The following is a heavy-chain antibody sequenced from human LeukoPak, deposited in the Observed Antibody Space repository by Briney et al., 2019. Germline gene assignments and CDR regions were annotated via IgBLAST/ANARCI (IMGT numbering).Heavy chain of an antibody. Sequence: ASVKVSCKVSGYTLTELSMHWVRQAPGKGLEWVSAISGSGGNTYYADSVKGRFTISRDNSKNTLYLQMNSLRAEDTAVYYCAKDLGIVGASFDYWGQGTLVTVSS. V-gene: IGHV3-23*01. CDR1: GYTLTELS. D-gene: IGHD1-26*01. J-gene: IGHJ4*02. CDR2: ISGSGGNT. CDR3: AKDLGIVGASFDY.